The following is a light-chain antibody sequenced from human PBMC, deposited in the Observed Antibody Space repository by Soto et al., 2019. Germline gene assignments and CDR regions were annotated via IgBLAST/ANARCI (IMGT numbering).Light chain of an antibody. CDR3: QKYNSAHLT. J-gene: IGKJ4*01. Sequence: DIQMTQSPSSLSASVGDRVTITCRASQGISTYLAWYQQKPGKVPKLLIYAASTLQSGVPSRFSGSGSGTDFTLTISSLQPEDVATYYCQKYNSAHLTFGGGTKVEIK. V-gene: IGKV1-27*01. CDR1: QGISTY. CDR2: AAS.